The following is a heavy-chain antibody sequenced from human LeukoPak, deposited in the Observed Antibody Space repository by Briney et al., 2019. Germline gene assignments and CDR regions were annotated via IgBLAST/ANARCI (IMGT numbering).Heavy chain of an antibody. CDR3: ARERARGDPFLFDY. Sequence: GSLRLSCAASGFTFSSYAMSWVRQAPGKGLEWVSSISSSSSYIYYADSVKGRFTISRDNAKNSLYLQMNSLRAEDTAVYYCARERARGDPFLFDYWGQGTLVTVSS. CDR2: ISSSSSYI. D-gene: IGHD3-16*01. J-gene: IGHJ4*02. V-gene: IGHV3-21*01. CDR1: GFTFSSYA.